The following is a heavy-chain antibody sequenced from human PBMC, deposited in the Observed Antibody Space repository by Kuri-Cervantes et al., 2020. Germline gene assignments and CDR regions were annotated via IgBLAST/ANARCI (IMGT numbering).Heavy chain of an antibody. V-gene: IGHV3-49*03. CDR3: TRDRQGYSSSSGKYDFDY. Sequence: GESLKISCTASGFTFGDYAMSWFRQAPGKGLEWVGFIRSKAYGGTTEYAASVKGRFTISRDDSKSIAYLQMNSLKTEDTAVYYCTRDRQGYSSSSGKYDFDYWGQGTLVTVSS. J-gene: IGHJ4*02. CDR2: IRSKAYGGTT. CDR1: GFTFGDYA. D-gene: IGHD6-6*01.